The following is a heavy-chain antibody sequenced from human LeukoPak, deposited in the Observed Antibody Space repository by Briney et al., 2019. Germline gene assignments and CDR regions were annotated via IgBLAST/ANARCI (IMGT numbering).Heavy chain of an antibody. D-gene: IGHD3-3*01. CDR2: IYYSGST. Sequence: SETLSLTCTASGGSISSSSYYWGWIRQPPGKGLEWIGSIYYSGSTYYNPSLKSRVTISVDTSKNQFSLKLSSVTAADTAVYYCARAGYYDFWSGYYGRGHYYYYMDVWGKGTTVTVSS. CDR1: GGSISSSSYY. CDR3: ARAGYYDFWSGYYGRGHYYYYMDV. V-gene: IGHV4-39*07. J-gene: IGHJ6*03.